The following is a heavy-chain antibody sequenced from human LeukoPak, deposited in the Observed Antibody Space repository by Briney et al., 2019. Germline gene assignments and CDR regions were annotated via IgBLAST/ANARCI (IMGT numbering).Heavy chain of an antibody. CDR3: AKHFRVDAGTLDY. Sequence: SGGSLRLSCAASGFTFSSYWMSWVRQAPGKGLEWVAVISYDGSDKYVADSVKGRFTISRDNSKNTLYLQMNSLRTEDTAVYYCAKHFRVDAGTLDYWGQGTLVTVSS. CDR2: ISYDGSDK. J-gene: IGHJ4*02. D-gene: IGHD5-18*01. V-gene: IGHV3-30*18. CDR1: GFTFSSYW.